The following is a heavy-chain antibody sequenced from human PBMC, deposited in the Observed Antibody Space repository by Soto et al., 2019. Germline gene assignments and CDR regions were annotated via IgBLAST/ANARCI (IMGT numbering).Heavy chain of an antibody. CDR2: INHSGST. V-gene: IGHV4-34*01. J-gene: IGHJ1*01. CDR1: GGSFSGYC. CDR3: ARERSAGRYFQH. Sequence: SETLSLTCAVYGGSFSGYCWSWIRQPPGKGLEWIGEINHSGSTNYNPSLKSRVTISVDTSKNQFSLKLSSVTAADTAVYYCARERSAGRYFQHWGQGTLVTVSS.